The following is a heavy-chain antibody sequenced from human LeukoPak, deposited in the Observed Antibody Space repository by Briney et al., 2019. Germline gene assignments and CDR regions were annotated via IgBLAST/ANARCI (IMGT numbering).Heavy chain of an antibody. CDR2: INHSGST. J-gene: IGHJ3*02. CDR3: ARRKSSLAYCGGDCYPGAFDI. V-gene: IGHV4-34*01. Sequence: SETLSLTCAVYGGSFSGYYWSWIRQPPGKGLEWIGEINHSGSTNYNPSLKSRVTISVDTSMNQFSLKLSSVTAADTALYFCARRKSSLAYCGGDCYPGAFDIWGQGTMVTVSS. D-gene: IGHD2-21*01. CDR1: GGSFSGYY.